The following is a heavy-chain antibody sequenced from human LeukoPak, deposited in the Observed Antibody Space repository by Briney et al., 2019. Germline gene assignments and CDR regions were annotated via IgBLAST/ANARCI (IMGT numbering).Heavy chain of an antibody. CDR2: IFTDGDTT. V-gene: IGHV3-64D*09. CDR1: GFTFSIYP. J-gene: IGHJ6*02. Sequence: GGSLRLSCSASGFTFSIYPMHWVRQAPGKGLEYVSTIFTDGDTTSYAASVKGRFTTSRDDSKNTLYLQMSSLRPEDTAVYYCVKSPSDGLGVWGQGATVTVSS. CDR3: VKSPSDGLGV.